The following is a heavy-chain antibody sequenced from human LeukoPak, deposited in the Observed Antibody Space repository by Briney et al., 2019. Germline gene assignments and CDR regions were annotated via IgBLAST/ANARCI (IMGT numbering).Heavy chain of an antibody. CDR2: IYYSGST. CDR3: ARRLAASDAFDI. CDR1: GGSFSTYY. J-gene: IGHJ3*02. Sequence: SETLSLTCTVSGGSFSTYYWSWFRQPPGKGPEWIAYIYYSGSTNYSPSLKSRVTISVDTSKNQFSLKLSSVTAADTAVYYCARRLAASDAFDIWGQGTMVTVSS. D-gene: IGHD2-21*01. V-gene: IGHV4-59*08.